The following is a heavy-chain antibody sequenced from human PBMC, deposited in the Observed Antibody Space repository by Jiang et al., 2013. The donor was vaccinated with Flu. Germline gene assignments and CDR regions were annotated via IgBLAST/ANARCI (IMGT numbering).Heavy chain of an antibody. J-gene: IGHJ6*02. V-gene: IGHV1-18*01. CDR1: GYTFTSYG. CDR3: ARDQGGPYSSSWYGDYYYGMDV. CDR2: ISAYNGNT. D-gene: IGHD6-13*01. Sequence: GAEVKKPGASVKVSCKASGYTFTSYGISWVRQAPGQGLEWMGWISAYNGNTHYAQRLQGRVTMTTDTSTSTAYMELRSLRSDDTAVYYCARDQGGPYSSSWYGDYYYGMDVWGQGTTVTVSS.